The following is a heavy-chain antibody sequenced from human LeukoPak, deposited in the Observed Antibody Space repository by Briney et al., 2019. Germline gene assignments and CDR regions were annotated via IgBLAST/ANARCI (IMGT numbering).Heavy chain of an antibody. V-gene: IGHV3-23*01. D-gene: IGHD1-26*01. CDR1: GFTFSSYA. CDR2: ISGGGGGT. CDR3: ARDRDSGSYYEYYFDY. Sequence: PGGSLRLSCAASGFTFSSYAMAWVRQAPGKGLEWVSSISGGGGGTYYADSVKGRFTISRHNSKNTLYLQMNSLRAEDTAVYYCARDRDSGSYYEYYFDYWGQGTLVTVSS. J-gene: IGHJ4*02.